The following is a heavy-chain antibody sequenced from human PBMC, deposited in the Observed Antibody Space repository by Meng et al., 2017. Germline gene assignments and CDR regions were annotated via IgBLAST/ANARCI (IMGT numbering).Heavy chain of an antibody. V-gene: IGHV4-59*01. Sequence: GSLRLSCTVSGGSISSYYWSWIRQPPGKGLEWIGYIYYSGSTNYNPSLKSRVTISVDTSKNQFSLKLSSVTAADTAVYYWSRNDCSSTSCYAGAVDIWGQGTMVTVSS. CDR3: SRNDCSSTSCYAGAVDI. J-gene: IGHJ3*02. CDR1: GGSISSYY. CDR2: IYYSGST. D-gene: IGHD2-2*01.